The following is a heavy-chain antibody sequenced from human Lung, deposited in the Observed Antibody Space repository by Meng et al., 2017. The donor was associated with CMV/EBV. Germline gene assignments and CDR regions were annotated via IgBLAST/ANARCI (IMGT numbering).Heavy chain of an antibody. D-gene: IGHD2-2*01. CDR3: ARDCSSTSCLDAFDI. CDR1: GGSISSYY. CDR2: IYYSGST. V-gene: IGHV4-59*01. J-gene: IGHJ3*02. Sequence: SETLSLXCTVSGGSISSYYWSWIRQPPGKGLEWIGYIYYSGSTNYNPSLKSRVTISVDTSKNQFSLKLSSVTAADTAVYYCARDCSSTSCLDAFDILGHGXMVTVSS.